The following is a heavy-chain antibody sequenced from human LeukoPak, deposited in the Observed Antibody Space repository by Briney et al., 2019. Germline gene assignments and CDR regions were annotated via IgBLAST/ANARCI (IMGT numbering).Heavy chain of an antibody. Sequence: ASVKVSCKASGYTFTSYSISWVRQAPGQGLEWMGWISAYTGNTNYAQKLQGRVTMTTDTSTSTAYMELRSLRSDDTAVYYCARVGDMVRGVIITDAFDIWGQGTMVTVSS. V-gene: IGHV1-18*01. CDR3: ARVGDMVRGVIITDAFDI. CDR2: ISAYTGNT. D-gene: IGHD3-10*01. CDR1: GYTFTSYS. J-gene: IGHJ3*02.